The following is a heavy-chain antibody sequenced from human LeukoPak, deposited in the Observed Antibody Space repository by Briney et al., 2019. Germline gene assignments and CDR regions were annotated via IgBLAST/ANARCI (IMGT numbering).Heavy chain of an antibody. J-gene: IGHJ6*02. CDR3: ARRSMVRTVGYYYGMDV. CDR1: GGSISSSSYY. D-gene: IGHD4/OR15-4a*01. CDR2: IYYSGST. Sequence: PSETLSLTCTVSGGSISSSSYYWGWIRQPPGKGLEWIGSIYYSGSTNYNPSLKSRATISVDTSKKQFSLKLSSVTAADTAVYYCARRSMVRTVGYYYGMDVWGQGTTVTVSS. V-gene: IGHV4-39*07.